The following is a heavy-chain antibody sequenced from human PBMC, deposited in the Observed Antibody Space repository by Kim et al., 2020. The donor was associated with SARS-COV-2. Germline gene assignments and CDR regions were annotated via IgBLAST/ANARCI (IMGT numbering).Heavy chain of an antibody. Sequence: GGSLRLSCTASGFTFSSYAMVWVRQAPGTGLEYISSINANGGTTYYANSVKGRYTISRDDSKKTLYVQMDSLTVEDMAVYYCARGGGGFFDCWGHGSLVT. V-gene: IGHV3-64*01. CDR2: INANGGTT. J-gene: IGHJ4*01. CDR3: ARGGGGFFDC. CDR1: GFTFSSYA. D-gene: IGHD3-16*01.